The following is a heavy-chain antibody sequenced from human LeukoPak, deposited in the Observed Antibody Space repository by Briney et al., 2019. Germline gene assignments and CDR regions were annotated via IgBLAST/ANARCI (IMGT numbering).Heavy chain of an antibody. CDR3: ARNSRVASTSGLNY. V-gene: IGHV1-69*13. CDR2: ITPIFGSA. CDR1: GGTCSSHP. J-gene: IGHJ4*02. D-gene: IGHD4-23*01. Sequence: SVKVSCKASGGTCSSHPFTWVRQAPGQGLEWMGEITPIFGSANYAQRFQGRVTITADESTSTVYMELSSLRSDDTALYYCARNSRVASTSGLNYWGQGTLVTVSS.